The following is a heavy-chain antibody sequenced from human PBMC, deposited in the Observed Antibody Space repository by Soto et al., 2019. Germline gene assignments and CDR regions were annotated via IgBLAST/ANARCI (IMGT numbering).Heavy chain of an antibody. CDR1: GFTFSSYA. Sequence: EEQLVESGGGLVQPGGSLRLSCAASGFTFSSYAMSWVRQAPGKGLEWVSAISGSGGSTYYADSVKGRFTISRDNSKNTLYLQMNSLRAEDTAVYYCAGGGMVAAKYYYYGMDVWGQGTTVTVSS. V-gene: IGHV3-23*04. J-gene: IGHJ6*02. D-gene: IGHD2-15*01. CDR3: AGGGMVAAKYYYYGMDV. CDR2: ISGSGGST.